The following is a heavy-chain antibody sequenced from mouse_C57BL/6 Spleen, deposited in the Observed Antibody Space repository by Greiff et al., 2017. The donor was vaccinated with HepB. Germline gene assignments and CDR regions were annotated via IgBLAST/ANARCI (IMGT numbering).Heavy chain of an antibody. CDR3: ARHATTVVATYWYVDV. V-gene: IGHV2-6-1*01. D-gene: IGHD1-1*01. J-gene: IGHJ1*03. CDR2: IWSDGST. Sequence: QVQLKESGPGLVAPSQSLSITCTVSGFSLTSYGVHWVRQPPGKGLEWLVVIWSDGSTTYNSALKSRLSISKDNSKSQVFLKMNSLQTDDTAMYYCARHATTVVATYWYVDVWGTGTTVTVSS. CDR1: GFSLTSYG.